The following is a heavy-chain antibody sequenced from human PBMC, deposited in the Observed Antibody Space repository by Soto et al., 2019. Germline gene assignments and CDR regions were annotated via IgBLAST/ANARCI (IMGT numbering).Heavy chain of an antibody. CDR2: ISAYNGNT. J-gene: IGHJ6*02. Sequence: ASVKVSCKASGYTITSYGISWVRQAPGQGLEWMGWISAYNGNTNYAQKLQGRVTMTTDTSTSTAYMELRSLRSEDTAVYYCARGSNDFWSGYYSVYYCYGMDVWGQGTTVTVS. CDR1: GYTITSYG. CDR3: ARGSNDFWSGYYSVYYCYGMDV. D-gene: IGHD3-3*01. V-gene: IGHV1-18*01.